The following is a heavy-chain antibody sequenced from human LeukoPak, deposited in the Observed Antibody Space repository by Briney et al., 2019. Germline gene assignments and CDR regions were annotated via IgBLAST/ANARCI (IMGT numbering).Heavy chain of an antibody. CDR3: ATLWFGELLYPGFQNWFNP. CDR2: INPNSCGT. D-gene: IGHD3-10*01. J-gene: IGHJ5*02. V-gene: IGHV1-2*06. Sequence: ASVKVSCKASGYTFTGYYMHWVRQAPGQGLEWMGRINPNSCGTNYAQKFQGRVTMTRDTSISTAYMELSRLRSDDTAVYYCATLWFGELLYPGFQNWFNPWGQGTLVTVSS. CDR1: GYTFTGYY.